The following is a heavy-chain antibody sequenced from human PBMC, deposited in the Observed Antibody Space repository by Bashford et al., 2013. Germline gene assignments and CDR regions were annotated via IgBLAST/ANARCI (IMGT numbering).Heavy chain of an antibody. J-gene: IGHJ3*02. V-gene: IGHV1-69*05. CDR3: ARTLSDAFDI. CDR2: VIPIFGTA. Sequence: WVRQAPGQGLEWMEGVIPIFGTANYAQKFQGRVTMTRNTSISTAYMELSSLRSEDTAVYYCARTLSDAFDIWGQGDNGHRLL.